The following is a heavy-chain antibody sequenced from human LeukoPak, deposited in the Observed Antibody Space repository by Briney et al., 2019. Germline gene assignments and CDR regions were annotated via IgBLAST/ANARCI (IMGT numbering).Heavy chain of an antibody. CDR3: AGGQAAAGTGDYYYGMDV. CDR1: GGSFSGYY. D-gene: IGHD6-13*01. V-gene: IGHV4-34*01. CDR2: INHSGST. Sequence: PSETLSLTCAVYGGSFSGYYWSWIRQPPGKGLEWIGEINHSGSTNYNPSLKSRVTISVDTSKNQFSLKLSSVTAADTAVYYCAGGQAAAGTGDYYYGMDVWGQGTTVTVSS. J-gene: IGHJ6*02.